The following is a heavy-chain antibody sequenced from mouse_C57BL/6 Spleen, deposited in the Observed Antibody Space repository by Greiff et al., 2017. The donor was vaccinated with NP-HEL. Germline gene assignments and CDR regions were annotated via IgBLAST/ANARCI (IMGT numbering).Heavy chain of an antibody. J-gene: IGHJ4*01. CDR2: ISSGSSTI. CDR1: GFTFSDYG. V-gene: IGHV5-17*01. Sequence: EVQRVESGGGLVKPGGSLKLSCAASGFTFSDYGMHWVRQAPEKGLEWVAYISSGSSTIYYADTVKGRFTISRDNAKNTLFLQMTSLRSEDTAMYYCARRTGTVAMDYWGQGTSVTVSS. D-gene: IGHD4-1*01. CDR3: ARRTGTVAMDY.